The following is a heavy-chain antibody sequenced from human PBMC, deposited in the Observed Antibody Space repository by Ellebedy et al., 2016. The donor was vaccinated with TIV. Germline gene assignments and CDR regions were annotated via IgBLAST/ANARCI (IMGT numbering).Heavy chain of an antibody. V-gene: IGHV4-34*01. CDR1: GGSFSGYY. D-gene: IGHD3-3*01. CDR2: INHSGST. J-gene: IGHJ4*02. CDR3: AREGNFWSGSGLDY. Sequence: GSLRLXXAVYGGSFSGYYWSWIRQPPGKGLEWIGEINHSGSTNYNPSLKSRVTISVDTSKNQFSLKLSSVTAADTAVYYCAREGNFWSGSGLDYWGQGTLVTVSS.